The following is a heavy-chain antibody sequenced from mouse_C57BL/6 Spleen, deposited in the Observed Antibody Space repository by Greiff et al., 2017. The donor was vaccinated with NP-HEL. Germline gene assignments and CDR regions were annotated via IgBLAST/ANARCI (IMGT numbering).Heavy chain of an antibody. V-gene: IGHV1-77*01. J-gene: IGHJ2*01. D-gene: IGHD1-1*01. CDR1: GYTFTDYY. Sequence: QVQLQQSGAELVKPGASVKISCKASGYTFTDYYINWVKQRPGQGLEWIGKIGPGSGSTYYNEKFKGKATLTVDKSSSTAYMQLSSLTSEDSAVYYCARLPVVAHFDYWGQGTTLTVSS. CDR2: IGPGSGST. CDR3: ARLPVVAHFDY.